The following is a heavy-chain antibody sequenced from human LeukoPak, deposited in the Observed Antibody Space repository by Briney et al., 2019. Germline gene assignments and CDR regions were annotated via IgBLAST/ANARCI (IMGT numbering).Heavy chain of an antibody. J-gene: IGHJ4*02. CDR3: ARVGGSGSY. CDR1: GFTFSSYA. V-gene: IGHV3-23*01. D-gene: IGHD3-10*01. Sequence: GGSLRLSCAASGFTFSSYAMSWVRQAPGKGLEWVSAISGSGVSTYYADSMKGRFTISRDNAKNSLYLQMNSLRAEDTAVYYCARVGGSGSYWGQGTLVTVSS. CDR2: ISGSGVST.